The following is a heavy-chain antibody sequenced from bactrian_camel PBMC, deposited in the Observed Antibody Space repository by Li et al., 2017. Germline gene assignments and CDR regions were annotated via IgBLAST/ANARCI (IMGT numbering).Heavy chain of an antibody. CDR2: TSNGGST. CDR3: ATEALGLWVGRLWL. Sequence: VQLVESGGGSVQAGGSLRLSCAASGYTYSSYCMGWFRQAPGKGLEWVSGTSNGGSTYYADSVKGRFTISRDNAKNTVYLQMNSLKPEDTAVYYCATEALGLWVGRLWLLGPGDPGHRL. CDR1: GYTYSSYC. D-gene: IGHD5*01. J-gene: IGHJ6*01. V-gene: IGHV3S40*01.